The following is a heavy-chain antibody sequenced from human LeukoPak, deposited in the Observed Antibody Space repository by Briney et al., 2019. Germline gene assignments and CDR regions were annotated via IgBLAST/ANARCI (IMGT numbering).Heavy chain of an antibody. Sequence: PSETLSLTCTVSGGSISSYYWSWIRQPPGKGLEWIGYIYYSGSTNYNPSLESRVTISVDTSKNQFSLKLSSVTAADTAVYYCARGTGDDSGSYYDYWGQGTLVTVSS. J-gene: IGHJ4*02. CDR3: ARGTGDDSGSYYDY. D-gene: IGHD1-26*01. CDR1: GGSISSYY. CDR2: IYYSGST. V-gene: IGHV4-59*01.